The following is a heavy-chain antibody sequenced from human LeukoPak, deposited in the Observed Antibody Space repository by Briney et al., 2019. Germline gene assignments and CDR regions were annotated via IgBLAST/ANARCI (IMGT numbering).Heavy chain of an antibody. CDR1: GGSISSYY. D-gene: IGHD5-12*01. V-gene: IGHV4-59*12. CDR3: ARGGGNSGSATDR. CDR2: IYYSGTT. J-gene: IGHJ5*02. Sequence: KPSETLSLTCTVSGGSISSYYWSRIRQPPGKGLEWIGYIYYSGTTNYTPSLKSRVTISVDTSKNQFSLKLSSVTAADTAMYYCARGGGNSGSATDRWGQGTLVTVSS.